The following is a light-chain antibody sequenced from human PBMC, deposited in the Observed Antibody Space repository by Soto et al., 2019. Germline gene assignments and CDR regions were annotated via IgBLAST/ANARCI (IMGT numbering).Light chain of an antibody. J-gene: IGLJ1*01. CDR2: EVV. V-gene: IGLV2-8*01. CDR3: KSYAGSTTYV. Sequence: QSVLTQPPSASGSPGQSVTISCTGTKNDVGFYDLVSWYQHHPGKAPRLIIYEVVQRPSGVPDRFSGSKSGNTASLTVSGLQAADEADYFCKSYAGSTTYVFGTGTKGTVL. CDR1: KNDVGFYDL.